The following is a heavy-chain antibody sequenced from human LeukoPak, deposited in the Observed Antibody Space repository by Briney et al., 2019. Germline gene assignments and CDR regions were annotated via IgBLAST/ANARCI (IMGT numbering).Heavy chain of an antibody. CDR1: GFTFSSYA. V-gene: IGHV3-23*01. D-gene: IGHD2-2*01. Sequence: GGSLRLSCAASGFTFSSYAMSWVRQAPGKGLEWVPAISGSGGSTYYADSVKGRFTISRDNSKNTLYLQMNSLRAEDTAVYYCAKSPYCSSTSCYVFDYWGQGTLATVSS. CDR3: AKSPYCSSTSCYVFDY. CDR2: ISGSGGST. J-gene: IGHJ4*02.